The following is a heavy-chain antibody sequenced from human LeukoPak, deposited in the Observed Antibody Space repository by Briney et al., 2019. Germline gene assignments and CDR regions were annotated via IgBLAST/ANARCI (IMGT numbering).Heavy chain of an antibody. D-gene: IGHD6-13*01. CDR1: GFTFSDFS. CDR3: ARYPSVAAPEWGRWFDH. CDR2: ISASGSTL. J-gene: IGHJ5*02. V-gene: IGHV3-48*02. Sequence: GGSLRLSCAASGFTFSDFSMNWVRHTPGKGLEWVSHISASGSTLYYADSVKGRFIISRDNAKNSLFLQMNSLRDEDTAVYYCARYPSVAAPEWGRWFDHWGQGTRVSVSS.